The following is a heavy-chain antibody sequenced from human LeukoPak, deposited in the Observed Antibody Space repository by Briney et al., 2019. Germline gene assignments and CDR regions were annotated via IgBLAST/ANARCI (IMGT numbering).Heavy chain of an antibody. J-gene: IGHJ4*02. D-gene: IGHD6-6*01. V-gene: IGHV3-23*01. CDR2: ISGSGGST. CDR1: GFTFSSYA. CDR3: AKEHSSSSWGFYFDY. Sequence: GGSLRLSCAASGFTFSSYAMSWVRQAPGKGLEWVSAISGSGGSTYYADSVKGRFTISRDNSKNTLYLQMNSLRAEDTAVYYCAKEHSSSSWGFYFDYWGQGTLVTVAS.